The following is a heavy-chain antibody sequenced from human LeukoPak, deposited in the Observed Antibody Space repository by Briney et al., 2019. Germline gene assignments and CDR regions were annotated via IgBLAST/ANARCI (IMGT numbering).Heavy chain of an antibody. V-gene: IGHV1-8*01. J-gene: IGHJ6*02. Sequence: GASVKVSCKASGYTFTSYDINWVRQATGQGLEWMGWMNPNSGNTGYAQKFQGRVTMTRITSISTAYMELSSLRSEDTAVYYCASLAGGSYYHYGMDVWGQGTTVTVSS. D-gene: IGHD3-16*01. CDR1: GYTFTSYD. CDR3: ASLAGGSYYHYGMDV. CDR2: MNPNSGNT.